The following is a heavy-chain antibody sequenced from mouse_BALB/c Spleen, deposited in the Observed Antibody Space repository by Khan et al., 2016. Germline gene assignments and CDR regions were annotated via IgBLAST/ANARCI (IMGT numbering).Heavy chain of an antibody. J-gene: IGHJ4*01. CDR2: IRNKANGYTT. V-gene: IGHV7-3*02. CDR3: ARDIYYDYDSYAMDY. CDR1: GFTFTDYY. Sequence: EVELVESGGGLVQPGGSLRLSCATSGFTFTDYYMSWVRQPPGKALEWLGFIRNKANGYTTEYSATVKGRFTISRYNSQSILYLQMNTLRAEDSATYYCARDIYYDYDSYAMDYSGQGTSVTVSS. D-gene: IGHD2-4*01.